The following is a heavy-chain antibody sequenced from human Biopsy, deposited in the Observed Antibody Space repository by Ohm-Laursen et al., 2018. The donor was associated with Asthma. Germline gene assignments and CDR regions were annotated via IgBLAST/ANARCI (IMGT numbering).Heavy chain of an antibody. CDR2: INSVFGTT. CDR1: GGTFNTYV. CDR3: ARKAGSCISRACYSLDF. J-gene: IGHJ4*02. Sequence: SVKVSCKSLGGTFNTYVIGWVRQAPGQGPEWMGGINSVFGTTTYPQKFQDRVTITAADSTSTVYMELSSLRSEDTAVYYCARKAGSCISRACYSLDFWGQGTLVTVSS. D-gene: IGHD2-15*01. V-gene: IGHV1-69*13.